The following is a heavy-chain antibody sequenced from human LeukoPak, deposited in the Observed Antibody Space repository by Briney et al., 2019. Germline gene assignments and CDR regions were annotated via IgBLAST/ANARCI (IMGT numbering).Heavy chain of an antibody. CDR3: ARDSSSYPHCSSTSCVNWFDP. Sequence: SETLSLTCAVYGGSFSGYYWSWIRQPPGKGLEWIGEINHSGSTNYNPSLKSRVTISVDTSKNQFSLKLSSVTAADTAVYYCARDSSSYPHCSSTSCVNWFDPWGQGTLVTVSS. J-gene: IGHJ5*02. D-gene: IGHD2-2*01. CDR1: GGSFSGYY. CDR2: INHSGST. V-gene: IGHV4-34*01.